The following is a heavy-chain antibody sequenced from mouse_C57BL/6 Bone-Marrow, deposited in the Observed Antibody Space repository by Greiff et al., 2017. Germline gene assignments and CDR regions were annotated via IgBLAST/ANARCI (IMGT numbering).Heavy chain of an antibody. J-gene: IGHJ4*01. V-gene: IGHV14-4*01. CDR1: GFNIKDDY. Sequence: VHVKQSGAELVRPGASVKLSCTASGFNIKDDYMHWVKQRPEQGLEWIGWIDPENGDTEYASKFQGKATITADTSSNTAYLQLSSLTSEDTAVYYCTTLSDGYFLMDYWGQGTSVTVSS. D-gene: IGHD2-3*01. CDR2: IDPENGDT. CDR3: TTLSDGYFLMDY.